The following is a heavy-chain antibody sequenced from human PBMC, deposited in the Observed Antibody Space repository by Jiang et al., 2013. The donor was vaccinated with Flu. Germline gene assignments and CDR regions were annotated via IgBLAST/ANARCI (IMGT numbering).Heavy chain of an antibody. CDR2: INPNSGGT. J-gene: IGHJ6*02. Sequence: GAEVKKPGASVKVSCKASGYTFTGYYMHLVRQAPGQGLEWMGWINPNSGGTNYAQKFQGRVTMTRDTSISTAYMELSRLRSDDTAVYFCARAMGDILTGPSGGDYGMDVWGQGTTVTVSS. CDR3: ARAMGDILTGPSGGDYGMDV. D-gene: IGHD3-9*01. CDR1: GYTFTGYY. V-gene: IGHV1-2*02.